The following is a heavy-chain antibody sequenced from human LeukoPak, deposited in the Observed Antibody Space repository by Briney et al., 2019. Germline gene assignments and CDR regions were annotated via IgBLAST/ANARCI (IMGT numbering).Heavy chain of an antibody. CDR3: ARGPPDYDFWSGYTGYYYGMDV. J-gene: IGHJ6*02. Sequence: GGSLRLSCADSAFIYFSSYAMSWVRQAPGKGLEWVANIRQDGSEKYYVDSVKGRFTISRDNAKNSLYLQMNSLRAEDTAVYYCARGPPDYDFWSGYTGYYYGMDVWGQGTTVTVSS. CDR2: IRQDGSEK. V-gene: IGHV3-7*01. CDR1: AFIYFSSYA. D-gene: IGHD3-3*01.